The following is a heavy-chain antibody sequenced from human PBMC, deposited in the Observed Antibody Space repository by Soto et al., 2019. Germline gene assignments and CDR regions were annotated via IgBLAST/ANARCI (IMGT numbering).Heavy chain of an antibody. V-gene: IGHV1-69*06. CDR1: GGTFSSYA. CDR2: IIPIFGTA. D-gene: IGHD3-22*01. Sequence: ASVKVSCKASGGTFSSYAISWVRQAPGQGLEWMGGIIPIFGTANYAQKFQGRVTITADKSTSTAYMELSSLRSEDTAVYYCARAYYYDSSGPITGLGYGMDVWGQGTTVTVSS. CDR3: ARAYYYDSSGPITGLGYGMDV. J-gene: IGHJ6*02.